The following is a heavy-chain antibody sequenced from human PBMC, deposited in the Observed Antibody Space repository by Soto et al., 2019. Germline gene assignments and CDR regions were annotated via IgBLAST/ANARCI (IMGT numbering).Heavy chain of an antibody. J-gene: IGHJ4*02. D-gene: IGHD5-18*01. CDR3: ARLLNPARVTDPDY. CDR1: GYSFTSYW. Sequence: PGQSLKISCKASGYSFTSYWIAWAGQMPGKGLERMGIIYPGDADTRYIPSFQAQVTISADKSISTAYLQGSSLKASDIATYYCARLLNPARVTDPDYCGQGTLVTVSS. V-gene: IGHV5-51*01. CDR2: IYPGDADT.